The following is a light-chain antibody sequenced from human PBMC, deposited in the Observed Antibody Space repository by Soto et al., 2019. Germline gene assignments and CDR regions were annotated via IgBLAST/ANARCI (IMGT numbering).Light chain of an antibody. J-gene: IGKJ2*01. Sequence: IVLTQSPRSLSLSPRERATLSCMASQSVSSNHLAWYQQRPGQAPRLLIYGASRRATGIPDRFSGSGSGTDFTLTISRLEPEDFAMYYCQQYGSSTYTFGQGTKVDIK. V-gene: IGKV3-20*01. CDR3: QQYGSSTYT. CDR1: QSVSSNH. CDR2: GAS.